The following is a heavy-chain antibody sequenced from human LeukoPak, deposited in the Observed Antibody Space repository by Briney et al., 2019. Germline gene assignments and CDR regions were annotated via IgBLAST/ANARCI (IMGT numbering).Heavy chain of an antibody. D-gene: IGHD2-21*01. V-gene: IGHV1-18*01. CDR1: GYTFTSYG. Sequence: ASVKVSCKASGYTFTSYGIGWVRQAPGQGLEWMGWISAYNGNTNYAQKLQGRVTMTTDTSTSTAYMELRSLRSDNTAVYYCVICYSVVGAFDIWGQGTMVTVSS. CDR2: ISAYNGNT. J-gene: IGHJ3*02. CDR3: VICYSVVGAFDI.